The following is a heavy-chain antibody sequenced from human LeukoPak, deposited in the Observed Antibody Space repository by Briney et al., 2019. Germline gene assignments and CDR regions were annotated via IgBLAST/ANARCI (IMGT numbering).Heavy chain of an antibody. CDR1: GFTVSNAW. D-gene: IGHD3-22*01. J-gene: IGHJ4*02. CDR3: TTGDESSAYRYLDY. V-gene: IGHV3-15*01. CDR2: IKSKTDGGTT. Sequence: PGGSLRLSCTASGFTVSNAWMSWVRQAPGKGLEWVGRIKSKTDGGTTDFAAPVKGRFTISRDDSKNTLYLQMNNLKTEDTAVYYCTTGDESSAYRYLDYWGQGTLVTVSS.